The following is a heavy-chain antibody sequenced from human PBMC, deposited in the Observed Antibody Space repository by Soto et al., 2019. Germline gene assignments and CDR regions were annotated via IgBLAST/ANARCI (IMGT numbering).Heavy chain of an antibody. CDR3: AKRGNSWYFDL. J-gene: IGHJ2*01. Sequence: SETLSLTCTVSGGSISSSHYYWGWIRQPPGKGLEWIGSIYYSGATFYNPSLKSRVTISVDTSKNQFSLKLSSVTAADTAVYYCAKRGNSWYFDLWGRGTLVTXSS. CDR1: GGSISSSHYY. CDR2: IYYSGAT. V-gene: IGHV4-39*01. D-gene: IGHD2-21*02.